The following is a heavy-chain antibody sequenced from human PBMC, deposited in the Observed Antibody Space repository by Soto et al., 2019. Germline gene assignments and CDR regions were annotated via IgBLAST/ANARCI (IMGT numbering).Heavy chain of an antibody. CDR3: AKMEGMDPWAYSFDY. J-gene: IGHJ4*02. CDR2: IYGGGNGP. V-gene: IGHV3-23*01. Sequence: EVQVLESGGGLVQPGGSLRLSCAATGFTFSDFAMSWVRQAPGKGLEWVSRIYGGGNGPHYADSVKGRVTISRDNSKNTLHLQMTSLRAEATAVYYCAKMEGMDPWAYSFDYWGQGTLVTVSS. D-gene: IGHD2-2*03. CDR1: GFTFSDFA.